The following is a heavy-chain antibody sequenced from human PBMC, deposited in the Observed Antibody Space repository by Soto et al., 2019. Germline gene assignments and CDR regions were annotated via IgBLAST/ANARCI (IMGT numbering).Heavy chain of an antibody. V-gene: IGHV3-30-3*01. Sequence: GGSLRLSCAASGFTFSSYAMHWVRQAPGKGLEWVAVISYDGSNKYYADSVKGRFTISRDNSKNTLYLQMNSLRAEDTAVYYCARGAMVRAFKEGYYYYYGMDVWGQGATVTVSS. CDR1: GFTFSSYA. J-gene: IGHJ6*02. CDR3: ARGAMVRAFKEGYYYYYGMDV. CDR2: ISYDGSNK. D-gene: IGHD3-10*01.